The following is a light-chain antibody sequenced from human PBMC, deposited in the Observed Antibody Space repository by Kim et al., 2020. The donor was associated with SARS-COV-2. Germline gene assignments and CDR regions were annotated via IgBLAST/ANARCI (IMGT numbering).Light chain of an antibody. V-gene: IGLV1-51*01. CDR2: DNN. Sequence: GQKVTISCSGRSSNIGNNYVSCYQQLPGTAPKLLIYDNNKRPSGIPDRFSGSKSGTSATLGITGLQTGDEADYYCGTWDSSLSAVVFGGGTQLTVL. CDR3: GTWDSSLSAVV. CDR1: SSNIGNNY. J-gene: IGLJ2*01.